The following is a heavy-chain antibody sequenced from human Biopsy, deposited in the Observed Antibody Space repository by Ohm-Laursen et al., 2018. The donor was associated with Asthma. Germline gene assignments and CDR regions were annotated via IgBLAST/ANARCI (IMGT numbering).Heavy chain of an antibody. Sequence: SLRLSCSASGFKFDEYTMHWVRHVPGKGLEWVSGISWNSATIGYADSVEGRFTISRDNAKNSVFLHMDSLRPEDTAFYYCAKVRSDWVITESFDYWGQGVLVTVSS. CDR2: ISWNSATI. CDR3: AKVRSDWVITESFDY. D-gene: IGHD3-22*01. CDR1: GFKFDEYT. V-gene: IGHV3-9*01. J-gene: IGHJ4*02.